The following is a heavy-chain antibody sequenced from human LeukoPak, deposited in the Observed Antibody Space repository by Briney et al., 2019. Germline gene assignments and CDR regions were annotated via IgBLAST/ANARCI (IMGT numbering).Heavy chain of an antibody. CDR2: ISWNSGSI. D-gene: IGHD6-19*01. Sequence: GRSLRLSCAASGFTFDDYAMHWVRQAPGKGLEWVSGISWNSGSIGYADSVKGRFTISRDNAKNSLYLQMNSLRAEDTALYYCAKGEAVAGIRWFDPWGQGTLVTVSS. V-gene: IGHV3-9*01. CDR3: AKGEAVAGIRWFDP. J-gene: IGHJ5*02. CDR1: GFTFDDYA.